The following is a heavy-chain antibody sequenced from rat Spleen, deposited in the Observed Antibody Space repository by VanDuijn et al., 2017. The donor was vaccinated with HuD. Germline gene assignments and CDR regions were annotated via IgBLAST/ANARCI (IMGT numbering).Heavy chain of an antibody. V-gene: IGHV5-29*01. D-gene: IGHD4-3*01. CDR2: INYDGRST. Sequence: EVQLVEAGGGLVQPGRSLNLSCAASGFTFSDSGMAWVRQGPTKGLEWVATINYDGRSTFYRDSVRDRFTISRDNGKNTLYLQIDSLKSEDTATYYCARHGRGGTTYYYVMDVWGQGASVTVSS. CDR3: ARHGRGGTTYYYVMDV. J-gene: IGHJ4*01. CDR1: GFTFSDSG.